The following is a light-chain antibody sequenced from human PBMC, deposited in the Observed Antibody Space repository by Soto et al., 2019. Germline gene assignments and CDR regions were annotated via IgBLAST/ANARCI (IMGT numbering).Light chain of an antibody. V-gene: IGLV2-8*01. CDR2: EVS. CDR1: SSDVGGYNY. Sequence: QSVLTQPPSASGSPGQSATISCTGTSSDVGGYNYVSWYQQHPGKAPKLMIYEVSKRPSGVPDRFSGSKSGNTASLTVSGLQAEDEADYYCSSYAGSNNLPVFGTGTKVTV. CDR3: SSYAGSNNLPV. J-gene: IGLJ1*01.